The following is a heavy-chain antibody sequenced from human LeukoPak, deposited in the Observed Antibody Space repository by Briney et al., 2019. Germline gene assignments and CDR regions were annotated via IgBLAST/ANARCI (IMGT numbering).Heavy chain of an antibody. CDR3: ARDKAVTTELTQYFQH. V-gene: IGHV1-18*01. J-gene: IGHJ1*01. CDR1: GYTFTSYG. D-gene: IGHD4-11*01. Sequence: ASVKVSCKASGYTFTSYGISWVRQAPGQGLEWMGWNSAYNGNTNYAQKLQGRVTMTTDTSTSTAYMELRSLRSDDTAVYYCARDKAVTTELTQYFQHWGQGTLVTVSS. CDR2: NSAYNGNT.